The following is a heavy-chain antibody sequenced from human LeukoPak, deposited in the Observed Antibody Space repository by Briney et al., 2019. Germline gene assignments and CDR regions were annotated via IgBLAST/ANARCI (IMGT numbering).Heavy chain of an antibody. CDR1: GLTFSRHN. CDR2: ISYDGTNT. CDR3: ARQGGYYYADTGPLDD. D-gene: IGHD3-16*01. J-gene: IGHJ4*02. V-gene: IGHV3-30-3*01. Sequence: GRSLRLACEASGLTFSRHNMHWVRQAPGKGLEWVTVISYDGTNTYYADSVKGRFTISRDNSENTLFLQMSSLRLEDTAVCYCARQGGYYYADTGPLDDWGQGTQVTVSS.